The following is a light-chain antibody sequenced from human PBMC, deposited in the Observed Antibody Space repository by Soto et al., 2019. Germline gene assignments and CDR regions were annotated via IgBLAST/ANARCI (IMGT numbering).Light chain of an antibody. Sequence: EIVLTQSPATLSLSPGERATLSCRASQSVSSYLAWYQQKPGQAPRLLIYDASNRATGIPARFSGSGSGTDFTLTISILEPEDVAFYYCQQRSNWPPTFGQGTKVEIK. CDR3: QQRSNWPPT. CDR1: QSVSSY. V-gene: IGKV3-11*01. CDR2: DAS. J-gene: IGKJ1*01.